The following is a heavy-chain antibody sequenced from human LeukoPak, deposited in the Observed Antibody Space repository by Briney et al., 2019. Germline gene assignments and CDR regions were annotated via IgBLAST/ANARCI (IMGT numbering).Heavy chain of an antibody. CDR3: ARESIMRFGELFDPHFDY. CDR2: ISSSSSYI. V-gene: IGHV3-21*01. D-gene: IGHD3-10*01. J-gene: IGHJ4*02. CDR1: GFTFSSYS. Sequence: GGSLRLSCAASGFTFSSYSMNWVRQAPGKGLEWVSSISSSSSYIYYADSVKGRFTISRDNAKNSLYLQMNSLRAEDTAVYYCARESIMRFGELFDPHFDYWGQGTLVTVSS.